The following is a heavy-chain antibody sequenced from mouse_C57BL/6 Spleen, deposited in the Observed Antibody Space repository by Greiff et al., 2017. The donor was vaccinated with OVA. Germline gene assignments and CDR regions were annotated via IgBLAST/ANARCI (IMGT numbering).Heavy chain of an antibody. V-gene: IGHV1-61*01. D-gene: IGHD2-1*01. Sequence: QVQLKQPGAELVRPGSSVKLSCKASGYTFTSYWMDWVKQRPGQGLEWIGNIYPSDSETHYNQKFKDKATLTVDKSSSTAYMQLSSLTSEDSAVDYCARGVNGKGSWFAYWGQGTLVTVSA. CDR1: GYTFTSYW. CDR2: IYPSDSET. CDR3: ARGVNGKGSWFAY. J-gene: IGHJ3*01.